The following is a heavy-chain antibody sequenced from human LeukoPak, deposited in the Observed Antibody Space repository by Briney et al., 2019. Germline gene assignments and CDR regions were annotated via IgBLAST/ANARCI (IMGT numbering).Heavy chain of an antibody. Sequence: ASVKVSCKASGYTFTSYYMHWVRQAPGQGLEWMGIINPSGGSTSYAQKFQGRVTMTRDTSTSTVYMELSSLRSEDTAVYYCARDTPGKLAYCGGDCSTTLLFDPWGQGTLVTVSS. CDR3: ARDTPGKLAYCGGDCSTTLLFDP. CDR1: GYTFTSYY. CDR2: INPSGGST. J-gene: IGHJ5*02. D-gene: IGHD2-21*02. V-gene: IGHV1-46*01.